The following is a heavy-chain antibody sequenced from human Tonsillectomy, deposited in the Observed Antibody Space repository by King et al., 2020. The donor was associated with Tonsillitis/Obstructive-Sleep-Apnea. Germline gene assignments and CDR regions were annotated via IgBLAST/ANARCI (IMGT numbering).Heavy chain of an antibody. CDR2: ISWNSDTI. CDR3: AKDKARFLEWWGTQSVDY. D-gene: IGHD3-3*01. J-gene: IGHJ4*02. V-gene: IGHV3-9*01. CDR1: GFTFDDYA. Sequence: VQLVESGGGLVQPGRSLRLSCVASGFTFDDYAMHWVRQAPGKGLEWVSGISWNSDTIGYADSVKGRFTISRDNAKNSLFLQMNSLRDEDTAFYYCAKDKARFLEWWGTQSVDYWGQGTLVTVSS.